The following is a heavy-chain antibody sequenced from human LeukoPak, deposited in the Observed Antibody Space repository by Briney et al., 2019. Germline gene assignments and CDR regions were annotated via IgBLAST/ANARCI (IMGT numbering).Heavy chain of an antibody. CDR1: GGSFSGYY. D-gene: IGHD3-22*01. J-gene: IGHJ3*02. V-gene: IGHV4-34*01. Sequence: SETLSLTCAVYGGSFSGYYWSWIRQPPGKGLEWIGEINHSGSTNYNPSLKSQVTMSVDTSKNQFSLKLSSVTAADTAVYYCARNPKYYYDSSGTNAFDIWGQGTMVTVSS. CDR2: INHSGST. CDR3: ARNPKYYYDSSGTNAFDI.